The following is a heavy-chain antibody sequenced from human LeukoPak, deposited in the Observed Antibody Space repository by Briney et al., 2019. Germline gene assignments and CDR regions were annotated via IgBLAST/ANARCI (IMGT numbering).Heavy chain of an antibody. V-gene: IGHV3-48*04. D-gene: IGHD5-12*01. CDR1: GFTFSSYA. CDR3: ARFRGDIVATDYYFDY. Sequence: GGSLRLSCAASGFTFSSYAMNWVRQAPGKGLEWVSYISSSGSTIYYADSVKGRFTISRDNAKNTLYLQMNSLRAEDTAVYYCARFRGDIVATDYYFDYWGQGTLVTVSS. J-gene: IGHJ4*02. CDR2: ISSSGSTI.